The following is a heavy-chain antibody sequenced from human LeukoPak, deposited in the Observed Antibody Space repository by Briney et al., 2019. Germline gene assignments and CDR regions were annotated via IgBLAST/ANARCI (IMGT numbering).Heavy chain of an antibody. CDR2: IWYDGSDK. CDR1: GFTFSSYA. J-gene: IGHJ6*02. V-gene: IGHV3-33*01. D-gene: IGHD3-10*01. Sequence: GGSLRLSCAASGFTFSSYAMHWVRQAPGKGLEWVAVIWYDGSDKYYADSVKGRFTLSRDNSKNTLYLQMNSLRVEDTAVYYCARVLLWFGEALDYGMDVWGQGTTVTVSS. CDR3: ARVLLWFGEALDYGMDV.